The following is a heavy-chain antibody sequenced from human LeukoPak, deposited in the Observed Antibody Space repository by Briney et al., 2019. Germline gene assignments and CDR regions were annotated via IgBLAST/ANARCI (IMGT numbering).Heavy chain of an antibody. CDR3: AAFGVVVPAAIRHFDY. CDR1: GGSISSGSYY. V-gene: IGHV4-61*02. Sequence: PSETLSLTCIVSGGSISSGSYYWSWIRQPAGKGLEWIGRIYTSGSTNYNPSLKSRVTISVDTSKNQFSLKLSSVTAADTAVYYCAAFGVVVPAAIRHFDYWGQGTLVTVSS. CDR2: IYTSGST. D-gene: IGHD2-2*02. J-gene: IGHJ4*02.